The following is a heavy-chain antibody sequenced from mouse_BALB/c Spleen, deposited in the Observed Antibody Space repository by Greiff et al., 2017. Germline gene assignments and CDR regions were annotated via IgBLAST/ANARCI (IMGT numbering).Heavy chain of an antibody. CDR1: GFTFSSYG. J-gene: IGHJ4*01. V-gene: IGHV5-6-3*01. CDR2: INSNGGST. CDR3: ARVDYGSSGYAMDY. D-gene: IGHD1-1*01. Sequence: DVMLVESGGGLVQPGGSLKLSCAASGFTFSSYGMSWVRQTPDKRLELVATINSNGGSTYYPDSVKGQFTISRDNAKNTLYLQMSSLKSEDTAMYYCARVDYGSSGYAMDYWGQGTSVTVSS.